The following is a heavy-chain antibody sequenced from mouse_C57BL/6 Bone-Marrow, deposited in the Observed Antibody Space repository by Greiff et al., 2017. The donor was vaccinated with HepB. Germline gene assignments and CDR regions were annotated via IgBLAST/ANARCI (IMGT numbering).Heavy chain of an antibody. CDR2: IYPGSGST. D-gene: IGHD2-1*01. CDR3: ARLYYPTTRGFAY. Sequence: QVQLQQPGAELVKPGASVKMSCKASGYTFTSYWITWVKQRPGQGLEWIGDIYPGSGSTNYNEKFKSKATLTVDTSSSTAYMQLSSLTSEDSAVYYCARLYYPTTRGFAYWGQGTLVTVSA. V-gene: IGHV1-55*01. CDR1: GYTFTSYW. J-gene: IGHJ3*01.